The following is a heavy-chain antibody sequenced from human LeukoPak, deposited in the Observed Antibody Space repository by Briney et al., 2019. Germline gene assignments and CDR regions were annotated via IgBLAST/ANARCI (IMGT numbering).Heavy chain of an antibody. CDR3: ARGHVTAMGDY. D-gene: IGHD5-18*01. CDR1: GFTFSSYA. J-gene: IGHJ4*02. CDR2: IYSGGST. Sequence: GGSLRLSCAASGFTFSSYAMSWVRQAPGKGLEWVSVIYSGGSTYYADSVKGRFTISRDNSKNTLYLQMNSLRAEDTAVYYCARGHVTAMGDYWGQGTLVTVSS. V-gene: IGHV3-66*01.